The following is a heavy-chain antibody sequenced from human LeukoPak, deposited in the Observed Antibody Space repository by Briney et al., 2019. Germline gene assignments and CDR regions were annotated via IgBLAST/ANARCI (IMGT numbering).Heavy chain of an antibody. CDR2: IYTSGNT. V-gene: IGHV4-61*02. CDR1: GGSISSGSYY. D-gene: IGHD2-2*01. J-gene: IGHJ4*02. CDR3: ARVECSSTSCYFDY. Sequence: SQTLSLTCTVSGGSISSGSYYWSWIRQPAGKGLEWVVRIYTSGNTNYNPSLKRRVTISVDTSKNQFSLRLSSVTAADTAVYYCARVECSSTSCYFDYWGQGTLVTVSS.